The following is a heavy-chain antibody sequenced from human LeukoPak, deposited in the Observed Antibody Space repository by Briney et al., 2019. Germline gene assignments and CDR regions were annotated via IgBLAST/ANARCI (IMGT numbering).Heavy chain of an antibody. Sequence: GASVKVSCKASGYTFTGYYMHWVRQDPGQGLEWMGWINPNSGGTNYAQKFQGRVTMTRDTSISTAYMELSRLRSDDTAVYYCARGRYCSGGSCYWRPIDYWGQGTLVTVSS. CDR2: INPNSGGT. CDR3: ARGRYCSGGSCYWRPIDY. D-gene: IGHD2-15*01. CDR1: GYTFTGYY. V-gene: IGHV1-2*02. J-gene: IGHJ4*02.